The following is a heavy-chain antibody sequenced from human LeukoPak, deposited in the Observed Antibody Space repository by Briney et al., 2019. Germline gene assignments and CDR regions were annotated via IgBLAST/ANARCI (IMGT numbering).Heavy chain of an antibody. D-gene: IGHD3-10*01. J-gene: IGHJ5*02. CDR1: GGSFSGYY. CDR2: INHSGST. Sequence: PSETLSLTCAVYGGSFSGYYWSWIRQPPGKGLEWIGEINHSGSTNYNPSLKSRVTISVDTSKNQFSLKLSSVTAADTAVYYCARRRNGPTWFGANHRNWFDPWGQGTLVTVSS. V-gene: IGHV4-34*01. CDR3: ARRRNGPTWFGANHRNWFDP.